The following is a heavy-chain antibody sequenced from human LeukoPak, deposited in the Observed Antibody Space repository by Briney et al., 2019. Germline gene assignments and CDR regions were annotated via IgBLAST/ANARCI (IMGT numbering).Heavy chain of an antibody. J-gene: IGHJ4*02. D-gene: IGHD2-15*01. CDR1: GFSFENHG. Sequence: PGGSLRLSCAASGFSFENHGMSWVRQAPGKGLEWVSGINWNGISTTYADSVKGRFTISRDNAKNSLFLLMNSLRAEDTAFYYCARAIEYCGSGSCLLDSWGQGTLVTVSS. CDR3: ARAIEYCGSGSCLLDS. V-gene: IGHV3-20*04. CDR2: INWNGIST.